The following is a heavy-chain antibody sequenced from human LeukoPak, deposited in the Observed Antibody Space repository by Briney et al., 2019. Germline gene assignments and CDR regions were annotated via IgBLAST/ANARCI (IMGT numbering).Heavy chain of an antibody. Sequence: SETLSLTCTVSGGSISSYYWSWIRQPPGKGLEWIGYIYYSGSTNYNPSLKSRVTISVDTSKNQFSLKLSSVTAVDTAVYYCARKENVYYYFDYWGQGTLVTVSS. V-gene: IGHV4-59*12. CDR2: IYYSGST. CDR3: ARKENVYYYFDY. J-gene: IGHJ4*02. CDR1: GGSISSYY. D-gene: IGHD3-10*01.